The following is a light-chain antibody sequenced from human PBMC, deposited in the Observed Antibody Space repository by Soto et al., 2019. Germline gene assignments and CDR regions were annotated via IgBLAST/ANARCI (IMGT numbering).Light chain of an antibody. V-gene: IGKV3-20*01. CDR1: QSLSSY. CDR2: GVS. J-gene: IGKJ1*01. Sequence: PGERATLSCTASQSLSSYLAWYQQKPGQAPRLLISGVSNRATGTPDRFSGSGSGTDFTLTISSLEPEDFAVFYCHQYGTSPPTFGPGTKVDIK. CDR3: HQYGTSPPT.